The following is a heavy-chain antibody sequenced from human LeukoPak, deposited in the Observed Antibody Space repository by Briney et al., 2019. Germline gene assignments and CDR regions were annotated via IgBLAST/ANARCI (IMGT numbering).Heavy chain of an antibody. D-gene: IGHD5-18*01. Sequence: ASVKVSCKTSGYTFTTYGISWVRQAPGQRFEWMGWISAYNGNTNFARKFQGRVTMTTDTSTSTVYMELKSLRSDDTAIYYCARQVDTTMALPDYWGQGTLVTVSS. CDR1: GYTFTTYG. J-gene: IGHJ4*02. CDR3: ARQVDTTMALPDY. CDR2: ISAYNGNT. V-gene: IGHV1-18*01.